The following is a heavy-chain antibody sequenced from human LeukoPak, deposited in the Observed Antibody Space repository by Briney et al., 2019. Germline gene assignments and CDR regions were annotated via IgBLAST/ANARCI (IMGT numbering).Heavy chain of an antibody. V-gene: IGHV3-30*02. Sequence: GGSLRLSCAASGFTLSSYGMHWVRQAPGKGLEWVAFIRYDGSNKYYADSVKGRFTISRDNSKNTLYLQMNSLRAEDTAVYYCANGGYCSSTSCYPFPLPPDYWGQGTLVTVSS. CDR2: IRYDGSNK. CDR1: GFTLSSYG. CDR3: ANGGYCSSTSCYPFPLPPDY. J-gene: IGHJ4*02. D-gene: IGHD2-2*01.